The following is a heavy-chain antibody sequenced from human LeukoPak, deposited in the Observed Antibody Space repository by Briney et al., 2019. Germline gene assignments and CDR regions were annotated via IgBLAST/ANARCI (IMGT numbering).Heavy chain of an antibody. CDR3: ARGGTTVTNYYFDY. J-gene: IGHJ4*02. Sequence: ASVKVSCKASVGTFSSYAISWVRQAPGQGLDWMGGIIPIFGTANYAQKFQGRVTITADESTSTAYMELSSLRSEDTAVYYCARGGTTVTNYYFDYWGQGTLVTVSS. CDR2: IIPIFGTA. D-gene: IGHD4-17*01. CDR1: VGTFSSYA. V-gene: IGHV1-69*13.